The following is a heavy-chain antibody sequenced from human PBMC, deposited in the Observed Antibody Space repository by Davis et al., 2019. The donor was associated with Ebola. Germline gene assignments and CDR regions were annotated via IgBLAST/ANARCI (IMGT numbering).Heavy chain of an antibody. Sequence: AASVKVSCKASGYTFTSYAMHWVRQAPGQRLEWMGWINAVNGNTKYSQKFQGRVTITRDTSASTVYMELSSLRSEDTAVYYCAREFKQQLVFGRLDPWGQGTLVTVSS. V-gene: IGHV1-3*01. D-gene: IGHD6-13*01. CDR1: GYTFTSYA. J-gene: IGHJ5*02. CDR2: INAVNGNT. CDR3: AREFKQQLVFGRLDP.